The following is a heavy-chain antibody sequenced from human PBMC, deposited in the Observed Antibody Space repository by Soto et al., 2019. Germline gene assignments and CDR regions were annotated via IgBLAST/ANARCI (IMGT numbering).Heavy chain of an antibody. V-gene: IGHV3-30-3*01. CDR3: ADYGDLGY. Sequence: GGSLRLSCAASGFTFSSYAMHWVRQAPGKGLEWVAVISYDGSNKYYADSVKGRFTISRDNSKNTLYLQMNSLRAEDTAVYYCADYGDLGYWGQGTLVTVSS. CDR2: ISYDGSNK. J-gene: IGHJ4*02. CDR1: GFTFSSYA. D-gene: IGHD4-17*01.